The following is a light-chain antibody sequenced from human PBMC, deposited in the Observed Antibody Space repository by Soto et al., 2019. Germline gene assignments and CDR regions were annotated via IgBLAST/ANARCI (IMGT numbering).Light chain of an antibody. CDR1: QSVSSN. CDR2: GAS. J-gene: IGKJ1*01. CDR3: QQYYNWPRT. V-gene: IGKV3-15*01. Sequence: EIVMTQSPATLSASPGERARLSYRASQSVSSNLAWYQQKPGQAPRLLIYGASTRATDIPARFSGSGSGTEFTLTISSLQSEDFAVYYCQQYYNWPRTFGQGTKVDIK.